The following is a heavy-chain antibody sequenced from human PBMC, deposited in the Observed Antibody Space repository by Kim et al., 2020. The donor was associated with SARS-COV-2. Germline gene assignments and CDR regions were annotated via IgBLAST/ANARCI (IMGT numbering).Heavy chain of an antibody. CDR3: ARDRDWNVAY. D-gene: IGHD1-1*01. CDR2: ISHDSNYI. V-gene: IGHV3-21*01. CDR1: GFTFSSYV. J-gene: IGHJ4*02. Sequence: GGSLRLSCAASGFTFSSYVMNWVRQAPGKGLEWVSLISHDSNYIHYADSVKGRFTISRDNAKNSLYLQMNSLRAEDTAVYYCARDRDWNVAYWGQGTLVT.